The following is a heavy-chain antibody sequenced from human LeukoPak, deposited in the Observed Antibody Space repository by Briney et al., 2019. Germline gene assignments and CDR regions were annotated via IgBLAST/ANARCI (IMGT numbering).Heavy chain of an antibody. D-gene: IGHD3-10*01. J-gene: IGHJ4*02. CDR3: ARFGRQSGGNSPYDY. V-gene: IGHV3-30-3*01. CDR2: ISHDGSNK. CDR1: GFTFSSYA. Sequence: PGGSLRLSCAASGFTFSSYAMHWVRQAPGKGLEWVAVISHDGSNKYYADSVKGRFTISRDNSKNTLYLQMNSLRAEDTAVYYCARFGRQSGGNSPYDYWGQGTLVTVSS.